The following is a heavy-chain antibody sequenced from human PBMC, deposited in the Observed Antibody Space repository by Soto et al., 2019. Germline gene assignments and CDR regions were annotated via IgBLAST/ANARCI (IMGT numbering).Heavy chain of an antibody. Sequence: GGSLILSCAASGFTFSSYWMSWVRQAPGKGLEWVANIKQDGSEKYYVDSVKGRFTISRDNAKNSLYLQMNSLRAEDTAVYYCARSRKYCSGGSCYIYFDYWGQGTLVTVSS. J-gene: IGHJ4*02. CDR3: ARSRKYCSGGSCYIYFDY. CDR2: IKQDGSEK. V-gene: IGHV3-7*01. D-gene: IGHD2-15*01. CDR1: GFTFSSYW.